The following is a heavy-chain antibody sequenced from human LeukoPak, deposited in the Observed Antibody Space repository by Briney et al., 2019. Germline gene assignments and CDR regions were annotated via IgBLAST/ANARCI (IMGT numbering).Heavy chain of an antibody. D-gene: IGHD5-18*01. V-gene: IGHV3-7*01. CDR1: GFSVSGYW. J-gene: IGHJ4*01. CDR2: IKQDGGAT. CDR3: ATSKDTAGGPY. Sequence: GGSLRLSCAVSGFSVSGYWMTWVRQAPGEGLEWVANIKQDGGATYYGGSVKGRFTISRDNAKNSLFLQMNSLRAEDTAVYYCATSKDTAGGPYWGQGTLVTVSS.